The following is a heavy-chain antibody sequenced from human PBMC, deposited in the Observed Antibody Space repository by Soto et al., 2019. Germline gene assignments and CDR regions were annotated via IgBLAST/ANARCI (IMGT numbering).Heavy chain of an antibody. CDR2: IYASGGT. Sequence: SETLSLTCTVSGGSMSSYYLCWIRQPAGEGLEWIGRIYASGGTNYNPSLKSRVTISKDTSKKQFSLKLNLVTAADTAVYYCARGAAAGVDYGMDVWGRGTTVTVSS. J-gene: IGHJ6*02. CDR3: ARGAAAGVDYGMDV. D-gene: IGHD6-13*01. CDR1: GGSMSSYY. V-gene: IGHV4-4*07.